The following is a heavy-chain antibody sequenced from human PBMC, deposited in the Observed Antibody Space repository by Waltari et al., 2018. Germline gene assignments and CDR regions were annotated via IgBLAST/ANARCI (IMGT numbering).Heavy chain of an antibody. J-gene: IGHJ4*02. Sequence: QVQLVQSGAEVKKPGASVKVSCKVSGYTLTELSMHWVRQAPGKGLEWMGGFDPEDGETIYAQKFQGRVTMTEDTSTDTAYMELSSLRSEDTAVYYCATQGLGDYIWGSYRKGGIDYWGQGTLVTVSS. CDR2: FDPEDGET. D-gene: IGHD3-16*02. V-gene: IGHV1-24*01. CDR1: GYTLTELS. CDR3: ATQGLGDYIWGSYRKGGIDY.